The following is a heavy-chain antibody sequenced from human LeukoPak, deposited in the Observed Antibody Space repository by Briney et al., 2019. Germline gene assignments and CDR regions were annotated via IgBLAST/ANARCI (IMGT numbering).Heavy chain of an antibody. J-gene: IGHJ4*02. V-gene: IGHV3-33*01. CDR2: IWYDGSNK. D-gene: IGHD5-12*01. CDR3: ARGYSGYRGYFDY. Sequence: GGPLRLSCAASGFTFSSYGMHWVRQAPGKGLEWVAVIWYDGSNKYYADSVKGRFTISRDNSKNTLHLQMNSLRAEDTAVYYCARGYSGYRGYFDYWGQGTLVTVSS. CDR1: GFTFSSYG.